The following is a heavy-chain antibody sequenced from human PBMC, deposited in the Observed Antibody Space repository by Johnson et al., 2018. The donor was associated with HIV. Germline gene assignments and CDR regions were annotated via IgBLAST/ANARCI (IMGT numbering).Heavy chain of an antibody. V-gene: IGHV3-30-3*01. J-gene: IGHJ3*02. CDR3: ARVAQSIAARPEAFDI. Sequence: QVQLVESGGGVVRPGGSLRLSCVASGFTFSDYYMSWIRQAPGKGLEWVAVLSYDGSNKFYADSVKGRFTISRDNAKNSLDLEMNSLRAEDTAVYYCARVAQSIAARPEAFDIWGQGTMVTISS. CDR2: LSYDGSNK. CDR1: GFTFSDYY. D-gene: IGHD6-6*01.